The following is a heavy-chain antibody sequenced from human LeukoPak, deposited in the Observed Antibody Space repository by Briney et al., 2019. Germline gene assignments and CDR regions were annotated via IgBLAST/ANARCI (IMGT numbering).Heavy chain of an antibody. CDR1: GTTISAFY. CDR3: ARQFDGNGDYLGWFDP. D-gene: IGHD4-17*01. J-gene: IGHJ5*02. Sequence: SETLSLTCTVPGTTISAFYWAWIRQSPGKGLEWIGYIYTGWTTNYNPSLYSRVTISVHTSKNQSFLKLRSVTAADTAVYFCARQFDGNGDYLGWFDPWGQGTLVTVSP. V-gene: IGHV4-4*09. CDR2: IYTGWTT.